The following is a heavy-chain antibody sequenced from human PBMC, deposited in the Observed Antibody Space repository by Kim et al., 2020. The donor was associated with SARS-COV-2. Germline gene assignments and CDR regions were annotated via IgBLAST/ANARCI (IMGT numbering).Heavy chain of an antibody. V-gene: IGHV4-34*01. D-gene: IGHD3-10*01. CDR1: GGSFSGFY. CDR3: ARRLSNTSGSGSHSCDL. Sequence: SETLSLTCAVYGGSFSGFYWSWIRQPPGRGLEWIGESNHSGRTNYNPSLKSRVTISVDTSKNQFSLKLTAVTAADTAVYYCARRLSNTSGSGSHSCDLWGPGTLVTVSS. J-gene: IGHJ4*02. CDR2: SNHSGRT.